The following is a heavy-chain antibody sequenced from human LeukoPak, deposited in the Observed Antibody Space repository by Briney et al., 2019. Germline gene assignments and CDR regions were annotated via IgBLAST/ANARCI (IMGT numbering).Heavy chain of an antibody. D-gene: IGHD3-3*01. CDR1: GGTFSSYA. CDR2: IIPILGVA. Sequence: ASVKVSCKASGGTFSSYAISWVRQAPGQGLEWMGRIIPILGVANYAQKFQGRVTITADKSTSTAYMELSSLRSEDTAVYYCARDFFGVGALYGAFDIWGQGTMVTVSS. J-gene: IGHJ3*02. CDR3: ARDFFGVGALYGAFDI. V-gene: IGHV1-69*04.